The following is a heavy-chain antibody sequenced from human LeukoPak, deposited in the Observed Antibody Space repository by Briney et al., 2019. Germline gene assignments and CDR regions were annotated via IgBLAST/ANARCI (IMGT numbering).Heavy chain of an antibody. CDR1: GGSISSYY. V-gene: IGHV4-59*12. CDR3: ARDMTAAGTIRFDY. D-gene: IGHD6-13*01. J-gene: IGHJ4*02. CDR2: IYYSGST. Sequence: PSETLSLTCTVSGGSISSYYWSWIRQPPGKGLEWIGYIYYSGSTNYNPSLKSRVTISVDTSKNQFSLKLSSVTAADTAVYYCARDMTAAGTIRFDYWGQGTLVTVSS.